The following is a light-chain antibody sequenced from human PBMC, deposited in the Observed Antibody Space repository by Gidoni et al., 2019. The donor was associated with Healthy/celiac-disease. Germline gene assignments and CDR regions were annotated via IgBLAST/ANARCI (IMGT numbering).Light chain of an antibody. CDR1: SSDVGGYTY. CDR3: SSYTSSSTRV. Sequence: QSALTQPASLSGSPGQSITISCTGTSSDVGGYTYVSWYQQHPGKAPKLMLYDVSNRPSGVSNRFSGSKSGNTASLTISGLQAEDEADYYCSSYTSSSTRVFGGGTKLTVL. V-gene: IGLV2-14*01. J-gene: IGLJ2*01. CDR2: DVS.